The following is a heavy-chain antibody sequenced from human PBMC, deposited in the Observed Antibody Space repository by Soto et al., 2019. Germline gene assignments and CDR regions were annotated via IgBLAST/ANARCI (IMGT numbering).Heavy chain of an antibody. CDR2: IFYSGST. CDR1: GGSISSSIYY. J-gene: IGHJ4*02. Sequence: PSETLSLTCSVSGGSISSSIYYGGWIRQPPGKGLEWIGSIFYSGSTYYNPSLKSRVTISVDTSKNQFSLKLNSVTAADTAIYYCTRGVAYWGQGTLVTVSS. V-gene: IGHV4-39*07. CDR3: TRGVAY.